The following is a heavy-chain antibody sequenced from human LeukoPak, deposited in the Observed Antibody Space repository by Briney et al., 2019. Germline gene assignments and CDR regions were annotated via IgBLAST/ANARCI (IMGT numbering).Heavy chain of an antibody. CDR2: ISNRGST. D-gene: IGHD3-16*02. CDR3: AKGPVRGSYRYGYFDY. Sequence: SETLSLTRTVSDVSISSYYWSWIRQPPGKGLEWIGYISNRGSTNYNPSLKSRVTISVATSQSQFSLKLSSVTAADTALYYCAKGPVRGSYRYGYFDYWGQGTLVTVSS. CDR1: DVSISSYY. V-gene: IGHV4-59*01. J-gene: IGHJ4*02.